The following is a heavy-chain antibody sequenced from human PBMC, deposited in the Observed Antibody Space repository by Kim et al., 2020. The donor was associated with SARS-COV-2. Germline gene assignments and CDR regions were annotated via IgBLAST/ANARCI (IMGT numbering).Heavy chain of an antibody. D-gene: IGHD6-19*01. V-gene: IGHV4-4*08. J-gene: IGHJ3*02. Sequence: SRKSRVTIHVDTSKIRFSLKLSAVTAADTAVYYCARDPHIAVAGPDAFDIWGQGTMVTVSS. CDR3: ARDPHIAVAGPDAFDI.